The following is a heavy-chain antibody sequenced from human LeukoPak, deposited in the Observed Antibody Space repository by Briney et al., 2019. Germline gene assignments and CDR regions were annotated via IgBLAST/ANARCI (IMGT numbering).Heavy chain of an antibody. V-gene: IGHV4-59*01. CDR1: GVSISNYY. D-gene: IGHD6-6*01. CDR3: ARGGASSKFFDA. J-gene: IGHJ4*02. Sequence: SETLSLTCSVSGVSISNYYWSWIRQPPGKGLEWIAFIYYDGTTNYNPSLKSRATISVDTSKNQYSLNLISVTPADPAVYYCARGGASSKFFDAWGQGILVTVSS. CDR2: IYYDGTT.